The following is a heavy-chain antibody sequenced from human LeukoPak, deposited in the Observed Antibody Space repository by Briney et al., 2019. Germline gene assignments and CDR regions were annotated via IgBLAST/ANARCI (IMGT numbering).Heavy chain of an antibody. J-gene: IGHJ4*02. CDR2: ISGSGDST. V-gene: IGHV3-23*01. CDR3: AKDRTAVIALAPDY. CDR1: GFTFSSYA. Sequence: RGSLRLSCAASGFTFSSYAMSWVRQAPGKGLEWVSVISGSGDSTYYADSVKGRFTISRDNSKNTLYLQMNSLRAEDTAVYYCAKDRTAVIALAPDYWGQGTLVTVSS. D-gene: IGHD6-19*01.